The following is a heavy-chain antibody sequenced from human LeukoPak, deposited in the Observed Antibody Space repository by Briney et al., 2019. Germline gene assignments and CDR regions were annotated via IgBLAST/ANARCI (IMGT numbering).Heavy chain of an antibody. CDR3: ARDPQYTTVVTGSSFDY. J-gene: IGHJ4*02. D-gene: IGHD4-23*01. CDR2: ISYDGSNK. V-gene: IGHV3-30*03. CDR1: GFTFSSYG. Sequence: PGGSLRLSCAASGFTFSSYGMHWVRQAPGKGLEWVAVISYDGSNKYYADSVKGRFTISRDNSKNTLYLQMNSLRAEDTAVYYCARDPQYTTVVTGSSFDYWGQGTLVTVSS.